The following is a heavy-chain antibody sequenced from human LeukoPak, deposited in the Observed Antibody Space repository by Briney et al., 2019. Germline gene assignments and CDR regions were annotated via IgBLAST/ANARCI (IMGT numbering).Heavy chain of an antibody. J-gene: IGHJ4*02. D-gene: IGHD3-22*01. CDR1: GSTFTSYW. Sequence: TGGSLRLSCAASGSTFTSYWMTWVRQAPGKGLEWVANIKQDGSEKYYVDSVKGRFTISRDNAKNSLYLQMNSLRAEDTAVYYCARGYYYDSSVDYWGQGTLVTVSS. CDR3: ARGYYYDSSVDY. V-gene: IGHV3-7*01. CDR2: IKQDGSEK.